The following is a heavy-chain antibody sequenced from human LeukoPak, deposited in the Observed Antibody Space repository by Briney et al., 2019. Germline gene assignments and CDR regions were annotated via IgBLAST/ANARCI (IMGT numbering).Heavy chain of an antibody. Sequence: GGSLRLSCAASGFTVSSNYMNWVRQAPGKGLEWVSYISSSGTGIYYADSVKGRFTISRDNAKNSLYLQMNSLRVEDTAVYYCARSMSYYDSSGLDYWGQGTLVTVSS. D-gene: IGHD3-22*01. CDR1: GFTVSSNY. J-gene: IGHJ4*02. CDR2: ISSSGTGI. CDR3: ARSMSYYDSSGLDY. V-gene: IGHV3-11*04.